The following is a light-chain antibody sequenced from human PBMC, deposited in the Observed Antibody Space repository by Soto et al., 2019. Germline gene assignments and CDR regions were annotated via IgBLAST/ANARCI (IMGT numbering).Light chain of an antibody. J-gene: IGKJ5*01. CDR3: QQSFSTPIT. CDR1: QAISNY. Sequence: QMTQSPSSLSASVGDRVTITCRASQAISNYLNWYQQKPGKAPKVLIYGASGLQSGVPLTFSGSGCGTNFTFTIASLGPEDFATYYCQQSFSTPITFGQGTRVDIK. CDR2: GAS. V-gene: IGKV1-39*01.